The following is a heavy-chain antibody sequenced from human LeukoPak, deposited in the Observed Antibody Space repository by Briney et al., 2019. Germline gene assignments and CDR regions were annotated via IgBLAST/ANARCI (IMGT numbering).Heavy chain of an antibody. D-gene: IGHD3-22*01. CDR1: GFTFSTYC. Sequence: PGGSLRLSCAASGFTFSTYCMHWVRQAPGKGPMWVSRICPDGTVTNYADSVKARFTISRDDANNLVFLQMHSLRAEDTAIYYCTRDQFFDYDNDDAFDVWGQGTKVIVSS. CDR2: ICPDGTVT. V-gene: IGHV3-74*01. CDR3: TRDQFFDYDNDDAFDV. J-gene: IGHJ3*01.